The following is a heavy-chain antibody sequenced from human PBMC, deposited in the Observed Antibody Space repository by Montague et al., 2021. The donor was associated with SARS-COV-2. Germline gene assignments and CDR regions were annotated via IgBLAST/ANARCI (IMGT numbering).Heavy chain of an antibody. D-gene: IGHD3-9*01. V-gene: IGHV3-7*04. Sequence: SLRLSCAASGFSFSTYWMHWVRQAPGKGLEWVASITPDGTNTSYVESVKGRFTISRDNARNSLYLQLNNLRAEDTAVYYCARDPDWATHWGQGNLVTVAS. CDR1: GFSFSTYW. J-gene: IGHJ4*02. CDR3: ARDPDWATH. CDR2: ITPDGTNT.